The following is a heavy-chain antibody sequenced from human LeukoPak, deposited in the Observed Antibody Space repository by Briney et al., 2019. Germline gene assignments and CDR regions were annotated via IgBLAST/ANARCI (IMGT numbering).Heavy chain of an antibody. Sequence: SETLSLTCTVSGGSISSSSYYWGWIRQPPGKGLEWIGSIYYSGSTYYNPSLKSRVTISVDTSKNQFSLKLSSVTAADTAVYYCARQGYCSGGSCYVGYWGQGTLVTVSS. J-gene: IGHJ4*02. CDR2: IYYSGST. V-gene: IGHV4-39*01. D-gene: IGHD2-15*01. CDR3: ARQGYCSGGSCYVGY. CDR1: GGSISSSSYY.